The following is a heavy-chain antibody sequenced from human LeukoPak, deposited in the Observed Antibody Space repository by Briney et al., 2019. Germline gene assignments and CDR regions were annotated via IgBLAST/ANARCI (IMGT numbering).Heavy chain of an antibody. V-gene: IGHV1-46*01. CDR2: INPSGDTT. CDR1: GYIFTSYH. Sequence: ASVKVSCKASGYIFTSYHMHWVRQAPGQGLEWMGVINPSGDTTNYAQKFQGRVTMTRDTSTTTVYMELSSLRSEDTAVYYCVKDLLGNRAYGPPDSWGQGTLVTVSS. J-gene: IGHJ4*02. CDR3: VKDLLGNRAYGPPDS. D-gene: IGHD1-14*01.